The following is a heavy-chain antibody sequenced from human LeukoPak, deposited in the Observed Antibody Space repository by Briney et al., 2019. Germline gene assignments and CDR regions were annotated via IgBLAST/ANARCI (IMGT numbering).Heavy chain of an antibody. CDR2: MRGTGGST. CDR1: GFTFSSYA. CDR3: ATRPTVGAPTPTFDC. J-gene: IGHJ4*02. Sequence: PGVSLRLSCGASGFTFSSYAMSWVRQAPGKGLEWVSAMRGTGGSTYYADSVKGRFTISRDNSKNTLYLQMNSLRAEDTAVFYCATRPTVGAPTPTFDCWGQGTLVTVSS. V-gene: IGHV3-23*01. D-gene: IGHD1-26*01.